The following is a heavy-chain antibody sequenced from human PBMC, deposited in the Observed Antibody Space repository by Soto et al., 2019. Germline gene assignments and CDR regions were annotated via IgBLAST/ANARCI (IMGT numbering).Heavy chain of an antibody. CDR2: IYFSGST. CDR3: AACLRVARRFDP. D-gene: IGHD3-16*01. J-gene: IGHJ5*02. Sequence: QVQLQESGPGLVKPSQTLSLTCTVSGASISSGSYYWNWVRQHPGKGLEWIGYIYFSGSTYYNPSLKSRVTTSLDTSKNQSSLNLTSVTAADTAVYYCAACLRVARRFDPWGQGSLVTVSS. CDR1: GASISSGSYY. V-gene: IGHV4-31*03.